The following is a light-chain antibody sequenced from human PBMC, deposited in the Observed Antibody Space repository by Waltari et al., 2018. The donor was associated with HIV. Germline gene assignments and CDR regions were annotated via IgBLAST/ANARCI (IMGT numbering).Light chain of an antibody. CDR1: TLGEKL. V-gene: IGLV3-1*01. Sequence: SYELTQPPSVSVSPGHTVRITCSGDTLGEKLVCGYRQKPGQSPLLRIYDDRKRPSGIPEPFSASNSGNTATLAITETQTVDDADYYCQTSDSSAGVFGGGTKLTV. CDR2: DDR. J-gene: IGLJ2*01. CDR3: QTSDSSAGV.